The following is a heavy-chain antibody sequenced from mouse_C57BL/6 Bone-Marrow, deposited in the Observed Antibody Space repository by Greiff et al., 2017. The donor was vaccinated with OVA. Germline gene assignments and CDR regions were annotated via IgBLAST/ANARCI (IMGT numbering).Heavy chain of an antibody. D-gene: IGHD1-1*01. J-gene: IGHJ3*01. CDR3: AREKIYSWFAY. CDR1: GYTFTSYW. V-gene: IGHV1-69*01. Sequence: QVQLQQPGAELVMPGASVKLSCKASGYTFTSYWMHWVKQRPGQGLEWIGEIDPSDSYTNYNHKFKGKSTLTVDKSSSTAYMQLSSLTSEDSAVYYGAREKIYSWFAYWGQGTLVTVSA. CDR2: IDPSDSYT.